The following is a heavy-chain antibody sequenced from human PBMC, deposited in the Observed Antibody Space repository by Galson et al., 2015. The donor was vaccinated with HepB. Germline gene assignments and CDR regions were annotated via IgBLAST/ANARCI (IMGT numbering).Heavy chain of an antibody. CDR3: ARMLPRVAYKPYFDN. CDR2: ISRSSSYI. Sequence: SLRLSCAASGFTISTYIMNWVRQAPGKGLEWVSSISRSSSYIYYADSMKGRFTISRDNAKNSVYLQMNSLRAEDTAVYYCARMLPRVAYKPYFDNWGQGTLVTVSS. V-gene: IGHV3-21*01. D-gene: IGHD5-12*01. CDR1: GFTISTYI. J-gene: IGHJ4*02.